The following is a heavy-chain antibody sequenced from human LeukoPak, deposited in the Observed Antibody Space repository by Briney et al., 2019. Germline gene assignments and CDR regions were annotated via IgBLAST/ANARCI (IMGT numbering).Heavy chain of an antibody. CDR1: GFTFSNYA. CDR3: AKGHYYGSGSLDY. CDR2: ISGSGDLS. D-gene: IGHD3-10*01. V-gene: IGHV3-23*01. J-gene: IGHJ4*02. Sequence: GGSLRLSCAASGFTFSNYAMTWVRQAPGKGLEWVSTISGSGDLSYYADSVKGRFTISRDNSKNTLYVQMNSLRAEDTAVYYCAKGHYYGSGSLDYWGQGTLVTVSS.